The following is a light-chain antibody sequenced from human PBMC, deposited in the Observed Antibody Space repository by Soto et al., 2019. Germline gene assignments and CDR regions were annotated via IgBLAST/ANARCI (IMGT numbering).Light chain of an antibody. Sequence: EIVLTQSPGTLSLSPGERATLSCRASQTIKSTYLSWYQQKPGQAPRLLIYGTSNRATGIPDRFSGSESGTDFTLTSSRLEPEDFAVCYCQQYGSSPPFTFGPGTKLDTK. J-gene: IGKJ3*01. CDR2: GTS. V-gene: IGKV3-20*01. CDR1: QTIKSTY. CDR3: QQYGSSPPFT.